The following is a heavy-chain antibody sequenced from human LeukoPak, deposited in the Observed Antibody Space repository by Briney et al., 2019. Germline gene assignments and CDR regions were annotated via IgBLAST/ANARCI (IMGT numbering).Heavy chain of an antibody. CDR1: GFTVSSNE. V-gene: IGHV3-23*01. D-gene: IGHD3-22*01. Sequence: GGSLRLSCAASGFTVSSNEMSWVRQAPGKGLEWVSGISGSGGSTHYADSVKGRFTISRDNSKNTLYLQMNSLRAEDTAVYHWAKGMFGYLGGLYWDFDLWGRGTLVTVSS. CDR2: ISGSGGST. J-gene: IGHJ2*01. CDR3: AKGMFGYLGGLYWDFDL.